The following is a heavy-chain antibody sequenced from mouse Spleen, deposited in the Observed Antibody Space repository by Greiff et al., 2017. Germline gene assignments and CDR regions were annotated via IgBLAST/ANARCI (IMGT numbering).Heavy chain of an antibody. CDR2: IDPSDSYT. CDR1: GYTFTSYW. CDR3: ARSGYGSSYY. Sequence: QVQLKQPGAELVKPGASVKMSCKASGYTFTSYWMQWVKQRPGQGLEWIGEIDPSDSYTNYNQKFKGKATLTVDTSSSTAYMQLSSLTSEDSAVYYCARSGYGSSYYWGQGTTLTVSS. J-gene: IGHJ2*01. V-gene: IGHV1-50*01. D-gene: IGHD1-1*01.